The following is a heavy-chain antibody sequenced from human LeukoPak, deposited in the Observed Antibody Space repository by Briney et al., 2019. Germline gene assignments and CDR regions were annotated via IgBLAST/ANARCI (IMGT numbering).Heavy chain of an antibody. CDR1: GFTFSSYS. CDR3: ARDFSPSCGGDCYLDAFDI. J-gene: IGHJ3*02. Sequence: GSLRLSCAASGFTFSSYSMNWVRQAPGKGLEWVSSISSSSSYIYYADSVKGRFTISRDNAKNSLYLQMNSLRAEDTAVYYCARDFSPSCGGDCYLDAFDIWGQGTMVTVSS. CDR2: ISSSSSYI. V-gene: IGHV3-21*01. D-gene: IGHD2-21*01.